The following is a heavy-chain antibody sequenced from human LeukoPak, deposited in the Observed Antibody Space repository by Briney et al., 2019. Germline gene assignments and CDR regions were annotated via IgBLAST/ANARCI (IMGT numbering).Heavy chain of an antibody. D-gene: IGHD2-21*01. CDR2: IGTAGDT. J-gene: IGHJ6*02. CDR1: GFTFSSYD. Sequence: PGGTLRLSCAASGFTFSSYDMHWVRQATGKGLEWVSAIGTAGDTYYPGFVKGRFTISRETAKNALYLQMNSLGAEVTAVYCWASGLLGFYYGMGVWGQGTTVTVSS. V-gene: IGHV3-13*01. CDR3: ASGLLGFYYGMGV.